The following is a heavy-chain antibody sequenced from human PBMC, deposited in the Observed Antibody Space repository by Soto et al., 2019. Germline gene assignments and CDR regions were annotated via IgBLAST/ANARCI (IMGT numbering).Heavy chain of an antibody. V-gene: IGHV4-39*01. J-gene: IGHJ3*02. Sequence: QLQLQESGPGLVKPSETLSLTCTVSGGSISSSSYYWGWIRQPPGKGLEWIGTIYYSGSTYYNPSLKVRVTISVDRSKNQFSLKLSSVTAADTAVYYCARQGSGSYNAFDIWGQGTVVTVSS. D-gene: IGHD1-26*01. CDR2: IYYSGST. CDR3: ARQGSGSYNAFDI. CDR1: GGSISSSSYY.